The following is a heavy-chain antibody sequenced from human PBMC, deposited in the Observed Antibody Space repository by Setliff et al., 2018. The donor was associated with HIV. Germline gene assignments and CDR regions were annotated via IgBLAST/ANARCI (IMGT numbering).Heavy chain of an antibody. J-gene: IGHJ4*02. D-gene: IGHD6-6*01. V-gene: IGHV4-61*09. Sequence: PSETLSLTCTVSGASISSGGHYWSWIRQPAGKGLEWIGHIYSSENTNYNPSLKSRVTISVDKSKNHFSLNLNSVTAADTAVYYCARGSDLAARVYFDYWGQGTLVTVSS. CDR2: IYSSENT. CDR3: ARGSDLAARVYFDY. CDR1: GASISSGGHY.